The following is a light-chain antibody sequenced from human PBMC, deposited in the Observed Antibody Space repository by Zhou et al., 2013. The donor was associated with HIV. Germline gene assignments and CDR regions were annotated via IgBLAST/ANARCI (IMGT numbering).Light chain of an antibody. Sequence: QSVLTQPPSVSAAPGQSVTISCSGSRSNIGHNAVSWYQQFPGTAPRLVTYDNTQRPSEIPDRFSGSRSGTSADLDITGLQTGDEATYYCATWDTSLSAWVFGGGTKVTAL. CDR3: ATWDTSLSAWV. J-gene: IGLJ3*02. CDR2: DNT. V-gene: IGLV1-51*01. CDR1: RSNIGHNA.